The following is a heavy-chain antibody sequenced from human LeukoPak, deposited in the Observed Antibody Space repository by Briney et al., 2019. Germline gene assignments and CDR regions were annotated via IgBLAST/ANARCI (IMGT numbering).Heavy chain of an antibody. J-gene: IGHJ6*02. CDR2: IRSNSDGGTI. Sequence: PGGSLRLSCATSGFTFSNAWMNWVRQAPGKGLEWVGRIRSNSDGGTIDYAAPVKGRFTLSRDDSKTTLYLQMNSLQTEDTAVYYCTTDEDWNYARKDVWGQGATVIVSS. CDR3: TTDEDWNYARKDV. V-gene: IGHV3-15*07. CDR1: GFTFSNAW. D-gene: IGHD1-7*01.